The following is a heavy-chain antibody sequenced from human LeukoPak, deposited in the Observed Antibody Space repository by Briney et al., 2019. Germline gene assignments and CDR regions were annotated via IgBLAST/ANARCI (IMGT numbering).Heavy chain of an antibody. J-gene: IGHJ6*04. CDR1: GVTFSSNW. CDR3: AELGVTMIGGV. V-gene: IGHV3-74*01. D-gene: IGHD3-10*02. Sequence: GGSLRLSCAASGVTFSSNWMHWVRQAPGKGLVWVSRINSDGSSTTYADSVKGRFTISRDNAKDTLYLQMNSLRAEDTAVYYCAELGVTMIGGVWGKGTTVTVSS. CDR2: INSDGSST.